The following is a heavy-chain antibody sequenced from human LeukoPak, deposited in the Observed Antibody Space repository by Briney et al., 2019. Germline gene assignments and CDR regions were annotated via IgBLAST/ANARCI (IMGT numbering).Heavy chain of an antibody. J-gene: IGHJ6*02. V-gene: IGHV4-59*01. CDR3: ARGWDTGYGYYGMDV. CDR2: IYDSGTT. CDR1: GGSISGYY. Sequence: PSETLSLTCTVSGGSISGYYLSWIRQSPERGLEWIGYIYDSGTTNYNPSLKSRVLMSVDTSKTQVSLKVKSVTAADTAVYYCARGWDTGYGYYGMDVWGQGTTVTASS. D-gene: IGHD5-18*01.